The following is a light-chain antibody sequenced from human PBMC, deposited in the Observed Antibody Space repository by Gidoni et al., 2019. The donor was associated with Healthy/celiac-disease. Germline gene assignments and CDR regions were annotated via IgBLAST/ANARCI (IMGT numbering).Light chain of an antibody. CDR1: QSVSSSY. J-gene: IGKJ1*01. Sequence: EIVLTQSPGTLSLSPGERATLSCRASQSVSSSYLAWYQQKPGQAPRLRIYGASSRATGLPDRFSGSGSGTDFTLTISRLEPEDFAVYYCQQYGSPRTFGQGTKVEI. V-gene: IGKV3-20*01. CDR3: QQYGSPRT. CDR2: GAS.